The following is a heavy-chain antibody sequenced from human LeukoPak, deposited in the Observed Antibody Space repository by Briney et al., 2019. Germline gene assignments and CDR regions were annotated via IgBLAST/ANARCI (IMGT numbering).Heavy chain of an antibody. V-gene: IGHV3-30*18. Sequence: GSLRLSCAASGFTFSSYGMHWVRQAPGKGVGWVAVISYDGSNKYYADSVKGRFTISRDNSKNTLYLQMNSLRAEDTAVYYCAKALDYGDFDYWGQGTLVTVSS. J-gene: IGHJ4*02. CDR2: ISYDGSNK. D-gene: IGHD4-17*01. CDR1: GFTFSSYG. CDR3: AKALDYGDFDY.